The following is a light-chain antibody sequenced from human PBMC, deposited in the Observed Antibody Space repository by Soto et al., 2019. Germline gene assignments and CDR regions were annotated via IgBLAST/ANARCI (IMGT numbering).Light chain of an antibody. CDR1: QSISSY. V-gene: IGKV1-39*01. Sequence: DIQMTQSPSSLSASVGDRVTITCRASQSISSYLNWYQHKPGKAPKLLIYAASSLQTGVPSRFSGSRSGTDFALTISSLQRDDFATYYCQQNDSFPRTFGQGTKVEMK. J-gene: IGKJ1*01. CDR3: QQNDSFPRT. CDR2: AAS.